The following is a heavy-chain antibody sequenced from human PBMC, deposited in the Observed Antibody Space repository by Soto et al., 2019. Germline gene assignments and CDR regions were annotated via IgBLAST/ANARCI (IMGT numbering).Heavy chain of an antibody. Sequence: GGSLRLSCSASGFTFSSYGMHWVRQAPGKGLEYVSAISSNGGSTYYADSVKGRFTISRDNSKNTLYLQMSSLRAEDTAVYYCVKGKMNGPNYYDSSGYVPRDAFDIWGQGTMVTVSS. CDR2: ISSNGGST. J-gene: IGHJ3*02. D-gene: IGHD3-22*01. CDR1: GFTFSSYG. V-gene: IGHV3-64D*06. CDR3: VKGKMNGPNYYDSSGYVPRDAFDI.